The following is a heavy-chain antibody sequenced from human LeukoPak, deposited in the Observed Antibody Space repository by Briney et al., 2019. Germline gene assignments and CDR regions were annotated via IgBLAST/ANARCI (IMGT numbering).Heavy chain of an antibody. CDR2: ISAYNGNT. Sequence: GASVKVSCKASGGTFSSYAISWVRQAPGQGLEWMGWISAYNGNTNYAQKLQGRVTMTTDTSTSTAYMELRSLRSDDTAVYYCARRSSGWYSGYMDVWGKGTTVTVSS. V-gene: IGHV1-18*01. J-gene: IGHJ6*03. D-gene: IGHD6-19*01. CDR3: ARRSSGWYSGYMDV. CDR1: GGTFSSYA.